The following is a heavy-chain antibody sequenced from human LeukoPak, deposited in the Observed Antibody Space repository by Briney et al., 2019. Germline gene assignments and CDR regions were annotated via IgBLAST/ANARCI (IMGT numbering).Heavy chain of an antibody. J-gene: IGHJ4*02. Sequence: SETLSLTCAVYGGSFSGYYWSWIRQPPGKGLEWIGEINHSGSTNYNPSLKSRVTISVDTSKNQFSLKLSSVTAADTAVYYCARGYYGSEPCDYWGQGTLVTVSS. CDR2: INHSGST. CDR1: GGSFSGYY. V-gene: IGHV4-34*01. CDR3: ARGYYGSEPCDY. D-gene: IGHD3-10*01.